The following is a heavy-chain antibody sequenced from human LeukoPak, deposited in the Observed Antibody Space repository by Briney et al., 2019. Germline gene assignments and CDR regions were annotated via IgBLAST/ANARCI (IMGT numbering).Heavy chain of an antibody. Sequence: PGGSLRLSCAASGFTFSSYSMNWVRQVPGKGLEWVSSISSSSSYIYYADSVKGRFTISRDNAKNSLYLQMNSLRAEDTAVYYCARDMGIAVAGTRYYYGMDVWGQGTTVTVSS. CDR3: ARDMGIAVAGTRYYYGMDV. D-gene: IGHD6-19*01. CDR1: GFTFSSYS. V-gene: IGHV3-21*01. J-gene: IGHJ6*02. CDR2: ISSSSSYI.